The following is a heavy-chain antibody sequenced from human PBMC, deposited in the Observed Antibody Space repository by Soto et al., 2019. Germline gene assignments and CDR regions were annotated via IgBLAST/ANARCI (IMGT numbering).Heavy chain of an antibody. CDR2: INHSGST. V-gene: IGHV4-34*01. CDR1: GGSFSGYY. J-gene: IGHJ1*01. D-gene: IGHD2-2*01. CDR3: ARGTGYCSSTSSYARYFQH. Sequence: QVQLQQWGAGLLKPSETLSLTCAVYGGSFSGYYWSWIRQPPGKGLEWIGEINHSGSTNYNPSLKSRVTISLETSKNQFALKLSSVTAADTAVYYCARGTGYCSSTSSYARYFQHWGQGTLVTVSS.